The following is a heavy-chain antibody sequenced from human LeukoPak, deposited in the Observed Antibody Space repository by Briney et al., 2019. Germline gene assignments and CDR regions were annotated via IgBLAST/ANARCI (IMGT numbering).Heavy chain of an antibody. Sequence: ASVKVSCKASGYTFTSYDINWVRQATGQGPEWVGWINPNSGNRGSAQKFQGRVTMTRDTSINTAYMELNSLTSEDTAVYYCARHSVSTFGHWGQGTPVTVSS. CDR2: INPNSGNR. V-gene: IGHV1-8*01. CDR1: GYTFTSYD. CDR3: ARHSVSTFGH. J-gene: IGHJ4*02. D-gene: IGHD5/OR15-5a*01.